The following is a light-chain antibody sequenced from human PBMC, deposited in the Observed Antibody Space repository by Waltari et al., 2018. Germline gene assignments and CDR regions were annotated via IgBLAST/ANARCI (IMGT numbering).Light chain of an antibody. V-gene: IGLV2-14*03. CDR2: DVS. Sequence: QSALTQPASVSGSPGQSITISCTGTSSDVGGYNYVSWYQQHPGKAPKLMIYDVSNRPPGVSIRFSGSKSGNTASLTISGLQAEDEADYYCSSYTTSSTRVFGGGTKLTVL. J-gene: IGLJ3*02. CDR3: SSYTTSSTRV. CDR1: SSDVGGYNY.